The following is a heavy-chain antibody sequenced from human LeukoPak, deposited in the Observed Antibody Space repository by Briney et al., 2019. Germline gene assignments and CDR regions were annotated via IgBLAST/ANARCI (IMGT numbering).Heavy chain of an antibody. V-gene: IGHV1-2*02. CDR2: INPNSGGT. D-gene: IGHD3-16*01. CDR1: GYTFTGYY. Sequence: ASVKVSCKASGYTFTGYYMHWVRQAPGQGLEWMGWINPNSGGTNYAQKFRGRVTMTRDTSISTAYMELSRLRSDDTAVYYCAREPLFMITFGGVYELWGQGTLVTVSS. CDR3: AREPLFMITFGGVYEL. J-gene: IGHJ4*02.